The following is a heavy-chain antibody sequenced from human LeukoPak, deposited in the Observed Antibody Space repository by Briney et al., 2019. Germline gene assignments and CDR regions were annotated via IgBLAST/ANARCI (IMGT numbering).Heavy chain of an antibody. CDR2: LYSDGNT. CDR3: ARGVEPLAANTLAY. D-gene: IGHD1-14*01. J-gene: IGHJ4*02. CDR1: GLSVSTNY. V-gene: IGHV3-53*01. Sequence: GGSLRLSCAASGLSVSTNYMMWVRQAPGKGLEWVSVLYSDGNTKYADSVQGRFTISRDNSKNTLYLEMNSLSPDDTAVYYCARGVEPLAANTLAYWGQGTLVTVSS.